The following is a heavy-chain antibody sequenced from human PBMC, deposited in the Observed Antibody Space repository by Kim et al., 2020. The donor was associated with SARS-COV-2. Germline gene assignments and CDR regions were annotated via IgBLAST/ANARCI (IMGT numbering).Heavy chain of an antibody. Sequence: GGSLRLSCAASGFTFSSYWMSWVRQAPGKGLEWVANIKQDGSEKYYVDSVKGRFTISRDNAKNSLYLQMNSLRAEDTAVYYCARVLLWFGEFHIRSKGWFDPWGQGTLVTVSS. CDR1: GFTFSSYW. J-gene: IGHJ5*02. D-gene: IGHD3-10*01. CDR2: IKQDGSEK. CDR3: ARVLLWFGEFHIRSKGWFDP. V-gene: IGHV3-7*01.